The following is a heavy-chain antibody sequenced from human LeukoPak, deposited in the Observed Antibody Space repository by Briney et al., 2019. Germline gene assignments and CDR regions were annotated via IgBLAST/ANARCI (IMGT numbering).Heavy chain of an antibody. Sequence: RASVKASCKASGGTFSSYAISWVRQAPGQGLEWMGRSIPIFGTANYAQKFQGRVTITTDESTSTAYMELSSLRSEDTAVYYCARTYYYGSGSYRGAEYFQHWGQGTLVTVSS. V-gene: IGHV1-69*05. CDR1: GGTFSSYA. D-gene: IGHD3-10*01. J-gene: IGHJ1*01. CDR2: SIPIFGTA. CDR3: ARTYYYGSGSYRGAEYFQH.